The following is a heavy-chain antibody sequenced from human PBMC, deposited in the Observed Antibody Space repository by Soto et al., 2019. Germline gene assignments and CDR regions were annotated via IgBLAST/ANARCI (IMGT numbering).Heavy chain of an antibody. V-gene: IGHV1-46*01. D-gene: IGHD3-3*01. CDR1: GDTFTSYY. CDR2: INPHGGST. Sequence: PSVKVSCKAPGDTFTSYYLNWVRQAPGQGLELMGVINPHGGSTKYAQKVQGRITMTRDTSRSTVYMELSSLRSDDTAIYYCARSSGGNFGIIIEGSNWFDPWGQGTLVTVSS. CDR3: ARSSGGNFGIIIEGSNWFDP. J-gene: IGHJ5*02.